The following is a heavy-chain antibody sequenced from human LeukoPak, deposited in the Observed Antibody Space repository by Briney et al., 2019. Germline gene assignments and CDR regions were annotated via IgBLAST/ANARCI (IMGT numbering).Heavy chain of an antibody. Sequence: PSETLSLTCTVSGGSISSGSYYWSWIRQPAGKGLEWIGRIYTSGSTNYNPSLKSRVTISVDTSKNQFSLKLSSVTAADTAVYYCARVTRGRFDPWGQGTLVTVSS. CDR1: GGSISSGSYY. CDR3: ARVTRGRFDP. J-gene: IGHJ5*02. V-gene: IGHV4-61*02. CDR2: IYTSGST.